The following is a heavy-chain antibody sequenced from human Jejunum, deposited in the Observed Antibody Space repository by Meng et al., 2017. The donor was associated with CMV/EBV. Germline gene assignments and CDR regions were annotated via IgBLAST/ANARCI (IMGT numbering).Heavy chain of an antibody. J-gene: IGHJ4*02. CDR3: ARDEGGWLTAPDY. CDR2: IIPILGIA. CDR1: GYTFTSYA. V-gene: IGHV1-69*09. Sequence: QVQRVQSGSELKKPGASVKVSCKASGYTFTSYAMNWVRQAPGQGLEWMGWIIPILGIANYAQKFQGRVTITADKSTSTAYMELSSLRSEDTAVYYCARDEGGWLTAPDYWGQGTLVTVSS. D-gene: IGHD5-24*01.